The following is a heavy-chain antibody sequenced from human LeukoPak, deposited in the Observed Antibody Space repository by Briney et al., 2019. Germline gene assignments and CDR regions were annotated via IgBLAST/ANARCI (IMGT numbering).Heavy chain of an antibody. CDR1: GYSFTSYW. V-gene: IGHV5-51*01. Sequence: GGSLKISCQGSGYSFTSYWLGWVRQIPGKGLGWMGIIYPGESDHRHRPPFQGQVTISADKSISTAYLQWSSLKASDTAMYYCARRAIPYYYYSSGYSDAFDIWGQGTMVTVSS. CDR2: IYPGESDH. J-gene: IGHJ3*02. CDR3: ARRAIPYYYYSSGYSDAFDI. D-gene: IGHD3-22*01.